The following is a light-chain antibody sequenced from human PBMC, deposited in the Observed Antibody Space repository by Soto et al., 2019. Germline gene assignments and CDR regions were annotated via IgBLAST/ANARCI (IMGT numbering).Light chain of an antibody. V-gene: IGKV1-6*02. CDR2: GAS. J-gene: IGKJ1*01. CDR1: QGIGTE. CDR3: LQYFSYPRT. Sequence: AIQMTQSPSSLSASVGDRVTITCRASQGIGTELGWYQLKPGKAPKLLVYGASTLQSGVLPRFSGSGSGTDFTLTISILQPDDFATYYCLQYFSYPRTFGQGTKVEIK.